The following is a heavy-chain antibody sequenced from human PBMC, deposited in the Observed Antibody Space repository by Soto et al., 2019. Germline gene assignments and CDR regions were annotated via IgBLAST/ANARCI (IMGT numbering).Heavy chain of an antibody. J-gene: IGHJ5*02. V-gene: IGHV3-23*01. CDR3: AKVEPEDFWSSSSFWFDP. Sequence: WGPLRLSCAASEFNCISLASSCVLQDPGKGLEWVSAISGSGGSTYYADSVKGRFTISRDNSKNTLYLQMNSLRAEDTAVYYCAKVEPEDFWSSSSFWFDPWGQGTLVTVSS. D-gene: IGHD3-3*01. CDR1: EFNCISLA. CDR2: ISGSGGST.